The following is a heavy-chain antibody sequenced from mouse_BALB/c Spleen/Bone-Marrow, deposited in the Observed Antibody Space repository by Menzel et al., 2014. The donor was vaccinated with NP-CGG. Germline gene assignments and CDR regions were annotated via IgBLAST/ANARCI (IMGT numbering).Heavy chain of an antibody. J-gene: IGHJ3*01. CDR3: SRGVDYSSWFAY. CDR1: GFTFSSFG. V-gene: IGHV5-6-3*01. D-gene: IGHD2-4*01. Sequence: EVQRVESGGGLVQPGGSLKLSCAASGFTFSSFGMSWVRQTPDKRLGLVANINSNGGFTYYADSVKGRFTISRDNAMNTLYLQMRSLKSEDTAIYYCSRGVDYSSWFAYWGQGTLVTVSA. CDR2: INSNGGFT.